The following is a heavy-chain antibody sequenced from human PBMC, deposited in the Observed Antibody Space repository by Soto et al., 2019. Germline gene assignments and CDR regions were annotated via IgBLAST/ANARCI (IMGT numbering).Heavy chain of an antibody. Sequence: QLQVLESGPGLVKPSETLSLTCTVSVGSIISSNYYWGWIRQPPGKGLEWIGSLYYSGSTYYNPSLKSRVTTSVDTSMNHFSLKLSSVTGADTAVYYCARTYVTHMVVVPAAKDYMDVWGKGTTVTVSS. D-gene: IGHD2-2*01. CDR1: VGSIISSNYY. V-gene: IGHV4-39*01. CDR3: ARTYVTHMVVVPAAKDYMDV. J-gene: IGHJ6*03. CDR2: LYYSGST.